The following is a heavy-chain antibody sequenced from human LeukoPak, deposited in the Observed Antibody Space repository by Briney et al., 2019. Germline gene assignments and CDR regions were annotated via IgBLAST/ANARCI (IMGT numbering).Heavy chain of an antibody. V-gene: IGHV3-7*01. J-gene: IGHJ4*02. CDR3: ARSDRGWQRGGQLAFDY. CDR2: IKQDGSEK. CDR1: GFTFSSYW. D-gene: IGHD6-25*01. Sequence: PGGSLRLSCAASGFTFSSYWMSWVRQAPGKGLEWVANIKQDGSEKYYVDSVKGRFTISRDNAKNSLYLQMNSLRAEDTAVYYCARSDRGWQRGGQLAFDYWGQGTLVTVSS.